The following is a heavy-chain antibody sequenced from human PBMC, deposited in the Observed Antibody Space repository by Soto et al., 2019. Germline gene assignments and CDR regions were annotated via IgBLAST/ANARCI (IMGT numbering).Heavy chain of an antibody. V-gene: IGHV1-8*01. D-gene: IGHD5-18*01. CDR3: ARRLQLWALYYYYYYMAV. Sequence: QVQLVQSGAEVKKPGASVKVSCKASGYTFTSYDINWVRQATGQGLEWMGWMNPNSGNTGYAQKFQGRVTMTRNTSISTAYMELSSLRSEDTAVYYCARRLQLWALYYYYYYMAVWGKGTTVTVSS. CDR2: MNPNSGNT. J-gene: IGHJ6*03. CDR1: GYTFTSYD.